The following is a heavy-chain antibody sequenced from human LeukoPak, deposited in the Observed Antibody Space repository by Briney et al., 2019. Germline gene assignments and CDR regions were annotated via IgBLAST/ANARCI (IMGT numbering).Heavy chain of an antibody. CDR1: GGSISSGGYY. CDR2: IYHSGST. J-gene: IGHJ4*02. Sequence: SQTLSLTCTVSGGSISSGGYYWSWIRQPPGKGLEWIGYIYHSGSTYYNPSLKSRVTISVDRSKNQFTLKLSSVTAADTAVYYCARGLGYCSGGSCNHFDYWGQGTLVTVSS. V-gene: IGHV4-30-2*01. D-gene: IGHD2-15*01. CDR3: ARGLGYCSGGSCNHFDY.